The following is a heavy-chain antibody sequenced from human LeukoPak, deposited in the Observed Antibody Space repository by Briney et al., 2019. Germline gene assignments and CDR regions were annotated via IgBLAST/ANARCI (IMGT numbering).Heavy chain of an antibody. D-gene: IGHD3-10*01. J-gene: IGHJ4*02. CDR3: ASLGDFFGSGSYAPFDY. V-gene: IGHV1-2*02. CDR1: GYTFTCFY. CDR2: INPNTGGT. Sequence: GASVKVSCKASGYTFTCFYMHWMRQAPGQGLEWMGWINPNTGGTNYAQKLQGRVTMTRDTSITTAYMELSRLTSDDTAVYYCASLGDFFGSGSYAPFDYWGQGSLVTVSS.